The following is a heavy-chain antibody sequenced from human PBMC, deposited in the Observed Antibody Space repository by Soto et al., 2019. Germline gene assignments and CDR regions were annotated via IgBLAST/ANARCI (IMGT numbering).Heavy chain of an antibody. D-gene: IGHD3-22*01. CDR1: GYTFTSYG. CDR3: ARSHYYDSSSYYYEGAQPLDP. J-gene: IGHJ5*02. Sequence: ASVKVSCKASGYTFTSYGISWVRQAPGQGLEWMGWISAYNGNTNYAQKLQGRVTMTTDTSTSTAYMELRSLRSDDTAVYYCARSHYYDSSSYYYEGAQPLDPWGQGTLVTVSS. CDR2: ISAYNGNT. V-gene: IGHV1-18*01.